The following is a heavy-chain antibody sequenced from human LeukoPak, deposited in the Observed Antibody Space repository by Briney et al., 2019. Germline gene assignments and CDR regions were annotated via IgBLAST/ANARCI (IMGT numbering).Heavy chain of an antibody. D-gene: IGHD6-13*01. V-gene: IGHV1-3*01. CDR1: GYAFTSYA. CDR2: INAGNGNT. J-gene: IGHJ4*02. Sequence: GASVKVSCKASGYAFTSYAMHWVRQAPGQRLEWMGWINAGNGNTKYSQKFQGRVTITRGTSASTAYMELSSLRSEDTAVYYCARVAGRYSSSWYDYWGQGTLVTVSS. CDR3: ARVAGRYSSSWYDY.